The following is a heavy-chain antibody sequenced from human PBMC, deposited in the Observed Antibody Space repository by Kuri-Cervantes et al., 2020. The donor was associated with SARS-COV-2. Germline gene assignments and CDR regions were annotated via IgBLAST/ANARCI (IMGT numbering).Heavy chain of an antibody. CDR2: IYYSGST. CDR1: GGSISSGDYY. J-gene: IGHJ3*02. CDR3: ARAPRGDIVVVPAPDAFDI. V-gene: IGHV4-30-4*08. Sequence: SCTVSGGSISSGDYYWSWIRQPLGKGLEWIGYIYYSGSTYYNPSLKSRVTISVDTSKNQFSLKLSSVTAADTAVYYCARAPRGDIVVVPAPDAFDIWGQGTMVTVSS. D-gene: IGHD2-2*01.